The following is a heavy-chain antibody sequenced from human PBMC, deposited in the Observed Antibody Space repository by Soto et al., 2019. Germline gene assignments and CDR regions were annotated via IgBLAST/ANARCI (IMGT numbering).Heavy chain of an antibody. D-gene: IGHD2-2*01. CDR2: ISAYNGKT. CDR3: ARSPGYEVDY. J-gene: IGHJ4*02. CDR1: GGTFSSYA. Sequence: GASVKVSCTASGGTFSSYAIIWVRQAPGQGLEWMGWISAYNGKTNYAQKLQGRVTMTTDTSTSTAYMELRSLRSDDTAVYYCARSPGYEVDYWGQGTLVTVSS. V-gene: IGHV1-18*01.